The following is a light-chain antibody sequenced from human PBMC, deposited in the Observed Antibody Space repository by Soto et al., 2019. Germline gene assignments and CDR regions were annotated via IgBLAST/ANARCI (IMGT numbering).Light chain of an antibody. CDR3: QQYNNWPS. J-gene: IGKJ1*01. Sequence: EIVMTQSPATLSVSPGERATLSCRASQSVSSNLAWYQQKPGQAPRLLIYGASTRATGIPARFSGSGSGTEFTPTISRLQSEDFAGDYCQQYNNWPSFGQGTKGEIK. CDR1: QSVSSN. CDR2: GAS. V-gene: IGKV3-15*01.